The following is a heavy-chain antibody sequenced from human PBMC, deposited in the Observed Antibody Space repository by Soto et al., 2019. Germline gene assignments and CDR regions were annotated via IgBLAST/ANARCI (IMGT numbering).Heavy chain of an antibody. Sequence: GESLKISCQGFGYSFTSYWIGWVRQMSGKGLEWMGSIYPGDSDTKYSPSFQGQVTISADKSISTAYLQWSSLKASDTAMYYCARLNMGYCSGGTCHYYFDYWGQGTLVTVSS. J-gene: IGHJ4*02. V-gene: IGHV5-51*01. D-gene: IGHD2-15*01. CDR3: ARLNMGYCSGGTCHYYFDY. CDR2: IYPGDSDT. CDR1: GYSFTSYW.